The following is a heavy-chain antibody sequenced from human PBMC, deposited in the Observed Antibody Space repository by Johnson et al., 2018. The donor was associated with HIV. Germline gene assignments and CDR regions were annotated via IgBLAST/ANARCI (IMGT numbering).Heavy chain of an antibody. CDR3: AKEYRNLYDGSSYLFPHVVDI. CDR1: GLTFSNYG. V-gene: IGHV3-30*18. CDR2: ISHDGWNK. J-gene: IGHJ3*02. Sequence: QVQLVESGGGLVQPGRSLRLSCEASGLTFSNYGMHWVRQAPGKGLEWVAGISHDGWNKHSADSVKGRFTISRDNSKNTLYLQMNSLSPDDTAVYYCAKEYRNLYDGSSYLFPHVVDIWGQGTMVTVSS. D-gene: IGHD3-22*01.